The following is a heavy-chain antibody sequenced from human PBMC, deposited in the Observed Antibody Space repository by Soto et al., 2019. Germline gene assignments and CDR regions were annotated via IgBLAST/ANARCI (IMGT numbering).Heavy chain of an antibody. CDR2: VNGDGTST. Sequence: GGSLRLSCAVSGGTFSTYWMHWVRQAPGKGLMWVSRVNGDGTSTDYADSVKGRFTISRDNAKNTLFLQMNNVRVEDTAVYYCGVFGCYNDHQDLYSVPTRRSSDL. D-gene: IGHD1-1*01. CDR1: GGTFSTYW. CDR3: GVFGCYNDHQDLYSVPTRRSSDL. J-gene: IGHJ2*01. V-gene: IGHV3-74*01.